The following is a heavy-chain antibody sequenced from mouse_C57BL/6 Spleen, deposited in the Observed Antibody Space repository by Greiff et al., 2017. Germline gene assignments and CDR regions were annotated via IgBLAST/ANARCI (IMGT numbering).Heavy chain of an antibody. V-gene: IGHV1-55*01. Sequence: QVQLQQPGAELVKPGASVKMSCKASGYTFTSYWITWVKQRPGQGLEWIGDIYPGSGSTNYNEKFKSKATLTGDTSSSTAYMQLSSLTSEDSAVYYWTSLETTVVVVDYWGQGTTLTVSS. J-gene: IGHJ2*01. CDR3: TSLETTVVVVDY. CDR2: IYPGSGST. D-gene: IGHD1-1*01. CDR1: GYTFTSYW.